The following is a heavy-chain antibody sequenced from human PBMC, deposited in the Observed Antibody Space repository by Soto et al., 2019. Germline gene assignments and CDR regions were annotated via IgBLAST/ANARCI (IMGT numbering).Heavy chain of an antibody. CDR3: AKGPAIVLVPAAMNYYYGMDV. V-gene: IGHV3-30*18. D-gene: IGHD2-2*01. CDR2: ISYDGSNK. J-gene: IGHJ6*02. CDR1: GLPFSSYG. Sequence: PGGSLRLSCAASGLPFSSYGMHWVRQAPGKGLEWVAVISYDGSNKYYADSVKGRFTISRDNSKNTLYLQMNSLRAEDTAVYYCAKGPAIVLVPAAMNYYYGMDVWGQGTTVTVSS.